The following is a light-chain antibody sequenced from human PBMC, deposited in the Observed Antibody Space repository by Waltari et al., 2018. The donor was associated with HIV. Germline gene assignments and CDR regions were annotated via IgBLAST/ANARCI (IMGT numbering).Light chain of an antibody. Sequence: EIVMTQSPATLSAPPGERATFSCRASQIVSSNLAWYQQKPGKAPSLLIYGASTTATGIPARFSGSGSGTEFTLTISSLQSEDFAVYYCQQYNNWPLTFGGGTKLEIK. CDR2: GAS. J-gene: IGKJ4*01. V-gene: IGKV3-15*01. CDR3: QQYNNWPLT. CDR1: QIVSSN.